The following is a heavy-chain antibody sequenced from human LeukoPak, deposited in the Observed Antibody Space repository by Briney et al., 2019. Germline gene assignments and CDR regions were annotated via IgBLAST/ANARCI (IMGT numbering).Heavy chain of an antibody. J-gene: IGHJ4*02. Sequence: GASVKVSCKASGNTFSSYAISWVRQAPGQGLEWMGGIIPIFGTANYAQKFQGRVTMTTDTSTSTVYMDLRSLRSDDTAVYYCARTREGYFDWLLGYYFDYWGQGTLVTVSS. CDR2: IIPIFGTA. V-gene: IGHV1-69*05. D-gene: IGHD3-9*01. CDR1: GNTFSSYA. CDR3: ARTREGYFDWLLGYYFDY.